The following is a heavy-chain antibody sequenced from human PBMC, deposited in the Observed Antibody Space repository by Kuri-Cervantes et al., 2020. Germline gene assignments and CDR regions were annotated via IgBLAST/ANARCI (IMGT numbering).Heavy chain of an antibody. J-gene: IGHJ4*02. Sequence: ASVKVSCKASGYTFTSYDINWVRQATGQGLEWMGWMNPDSGNTGYAQKFQGRVTMTRNTSISTAYMELSSLRPEDTAVYYCARGRRPRYSSGCDYWGQGTLVTVSS. CDR1: GYTFTSYD. CDR2: MNPDSGNT. CDR3: ARGRRPRYSSGCDY. D-gene: IGHD6-19*01. V-gene: IGHV1-8*01.